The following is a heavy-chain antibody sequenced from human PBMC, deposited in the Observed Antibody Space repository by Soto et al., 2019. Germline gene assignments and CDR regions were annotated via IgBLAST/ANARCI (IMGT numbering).Heavy chain of an antibody. V-gene: IGHV4-59*08. J-gene: IGHJ4*02. Sequence: SETLSLTCTGSGGSISRYYWSWIRQPPGKGLEWIGYIYYSGSTNYNPSLKSRVTISVDTSKNQFSLKLSSVTAADTAVYYCARFVDTAMVIFDYWGQGTLVTVS. CDR3: ARFVDTAMVIFDY. D-gene: IGHD5-18*01. CDR1: GGSISRYY. CDR2: IYYSGST.